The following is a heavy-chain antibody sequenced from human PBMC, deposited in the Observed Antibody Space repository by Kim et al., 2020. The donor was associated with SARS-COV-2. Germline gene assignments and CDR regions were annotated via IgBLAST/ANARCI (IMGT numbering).Heavy chain of an antibody. CDR1: GFTLRVHG. J-gene: IGHJ4*01. V-gene: IGHV3-33*05. CDR3: ARDGGSGWSPSYYFEN. D-gene: IGHD6-19*01. Sequence: GGSLRLSCATSGFTLRVHGIHWVRQAPGRGLEWVAVSPYEGRNEKYADSVKGRFTISRDTSKNRLYLQMSSLRVEDTAVYYCARDGGSGWSPSYYFENWG. CDR2: SPYEGRNE.